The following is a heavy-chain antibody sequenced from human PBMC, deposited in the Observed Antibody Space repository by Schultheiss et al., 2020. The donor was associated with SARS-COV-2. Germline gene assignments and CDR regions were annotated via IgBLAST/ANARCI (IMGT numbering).Heavy chain of an antibody. D-gene: IGHD2/OR15-2a*01. Sequence: SETLSLTCTVSGGSISNPTYYWSWIRQPPGKGLEWIGYIYYSGSTNYNPSLKSRVTISVDTSKNQFSLKLSSVTAADTAVYYCARLLYHAFDIWGQGTMVTVSS. CDR1: GGSISNPTYY. J-gene: IGHJ3*02. CDR2: IYYSGST. V-gene: IGHV4-61*01. CDR3: ARLLYHAFDI.